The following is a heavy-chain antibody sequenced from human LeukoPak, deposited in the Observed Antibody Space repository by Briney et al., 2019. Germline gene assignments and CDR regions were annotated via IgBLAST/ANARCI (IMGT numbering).Heavy chain of an antibody. Sequence: GGSLRLSCAASGFTFSSYWMTWVRQAPGKGLEWVANIKSDGSEKYYVDSVKGRFTISRDNAKNSLYLQVNSLRAEDTAVYYCARARPSGFDYWGQGTLVTVSS. CDR3: ARARPSGFDY. CDR2: IKSDGSEK. V-gene: IGHV3-7*01. J-gene: IGHJ4*02. D-gene: IGHD3-10*01. CDR1: GFTFSSYW.